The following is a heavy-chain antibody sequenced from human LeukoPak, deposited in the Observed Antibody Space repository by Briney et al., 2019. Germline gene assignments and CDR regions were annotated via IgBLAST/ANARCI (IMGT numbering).Heavy chain of an antibody. CDR2: VKQDGSEK. Sequence: WVANVKQDGSEKYYVDSVKGRFTISRDNAKNSLYLQMNSLRAEDTAVYYCARDGSGSYFDWGQGTLVTVSS. D-gene: IGHD1-26*01. V-gene: IGHV3-7*01. J-gene: IGHJ4*02. CDR3: ARDGSGSYFD.